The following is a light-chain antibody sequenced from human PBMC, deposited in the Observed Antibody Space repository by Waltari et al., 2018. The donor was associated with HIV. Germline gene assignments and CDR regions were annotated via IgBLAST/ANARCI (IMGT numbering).Light chain of an antibody. V-gene: IGKV4-1*01. CDR2: WAS. Sequence: DIVMTQSPDSLAVSLGVRATINCKSSQRVLYSSNNKNYLAWYQQKPGQPPKLLIYWASTRESGVPDRFSGSGSGTDFTLTISSLQAEDVAVYYCQQYYSTPHSFGQGTKLEIK. CDR3: QQYYSTPHS. CDR1: QRVLYSSNNKNY. J-gene: IGKJ2*03.